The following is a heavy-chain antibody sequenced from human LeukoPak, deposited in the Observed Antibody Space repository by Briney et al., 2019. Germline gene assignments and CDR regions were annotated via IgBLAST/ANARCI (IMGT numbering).Heavy chain of an antibody. CDR3: ARVGLRYFDWLLSSDAFDI. V-gene: IGHV3-74*01. CDR2: INSDGSST. Sequence: GGSLRLSCAASVFTFSSYWMHWVRQAPGKGLVWVSRINSDGSSTSYADSVKGRFTISRDNAKNTLYLQMNSLRAEDTAVYYCARVGLRYFDWLLSSDAFDIWGQGTMVTVSS. CDR1: VFTFSSYW. D-gene: IGHD3-9*01. J-gene: IGHJ3*02.